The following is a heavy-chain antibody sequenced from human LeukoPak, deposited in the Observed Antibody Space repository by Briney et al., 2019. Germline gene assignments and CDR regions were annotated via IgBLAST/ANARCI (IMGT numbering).Heavy chain of an antibody. CDR1: GFTFSSSA. D-gene: IGHD2-15*01. CDR2: ISGSGGRT. V-gene: IGHV3-23*01. CDR3: AKSPPRCSGGSCYGY. Sequence: GGSLRLSCAASGFTFSSSALSWVRQAPGKGLEWISGISGSGGRTDYADSVKGRFTISRDNSKNTLYLQMSSLRADDTALYYCAKSPPRCSGGSCYGYWGQGTLVTVSS. J-gene: IGHJ4*02.